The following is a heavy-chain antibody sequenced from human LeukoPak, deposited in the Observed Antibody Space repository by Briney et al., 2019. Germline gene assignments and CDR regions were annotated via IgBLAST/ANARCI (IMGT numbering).Heavy chain of an antibody. V-gene: IGHV4-39*07. CDR2: IYYSGST. J-gene: IGHJ5*02. CDR3: ARDLKVRFGELGGDNWFDP. Sequence: SETLSLTCTVSGGSISSSSYYWGWIRQPPGKGLEWIGSIYYSGSTYYNPSLKSRVTISVDTSKNQFSLKLSSVTAADTAVYYCARDLKVRFGELGGDNWFDPWGQGTLVTVSS. CDR1: GGSISSSSYY. D-gene: IGHD3-10*01.